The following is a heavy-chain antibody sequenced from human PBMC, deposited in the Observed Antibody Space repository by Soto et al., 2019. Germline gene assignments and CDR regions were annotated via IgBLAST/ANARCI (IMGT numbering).Heavy chain of an antibody. V-gene: IGHV3-15*07. Sequence: SLRLSCAASGFTFRNYGMNWVRQAPGKGPEWVGRIKSKTDGGTTDYAAPVKGRFTISRDDPENTLYLQMSSLKTEDTAVYYCSHGYYQYFNSWGQGTLVTVSS. CDR2: IKSKTDGGTT. CDR3: SHGYYQYFNS. CDR1: GFTFRNYG. J-gene: IGHJ4*02. D-gene: IGHD5-18*01.